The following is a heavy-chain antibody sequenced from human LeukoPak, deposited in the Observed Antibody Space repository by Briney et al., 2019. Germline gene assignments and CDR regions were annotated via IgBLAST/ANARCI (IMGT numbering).Heavy chain of an antibody. CDR2: IYYSGST. CDR3: ARFTPQGYGWGGYNRFDP. V-gene: IGHV4-59*01. D-gene: IGHD3-16*01. Sequence: SETLSLTCTVSGGSISSYYWNWIRQPPGKGLEWTGYIYYSGSTNYNPSLKSRVPISVDTSKNQFSLNLTSVTAADTAVYYCARFTPQGYGWGGYNRFDPWGQGTLVTVSS. J-gene: IGHJ5*02. CDR1: GGSISSYY.